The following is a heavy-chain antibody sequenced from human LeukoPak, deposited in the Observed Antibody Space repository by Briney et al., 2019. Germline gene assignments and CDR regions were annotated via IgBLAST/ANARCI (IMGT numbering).Heavy chain of an antibody. D-gene: IGHD6-13*01. CDR1: GFTFSSYA. Sequence: GGSLRLSCAASGFTFSSYAMSGVRKAPGKGLEWVSAISGRGGSTYYADSVKGRFTISRDNSKITLELQMNSLRAEDTAVYYCAKDSSSSWYSDYWGQGTLVTVSS. V-gene: IGHV3-23*01. J-gene: IGHJ4*02. CDR2: ISGRGGST. CDR3: AKDSSSSWYSDY.